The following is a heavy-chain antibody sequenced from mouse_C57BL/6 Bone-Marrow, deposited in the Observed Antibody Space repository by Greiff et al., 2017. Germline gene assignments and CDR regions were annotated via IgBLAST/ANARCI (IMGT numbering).Heavy chain of an antibody. J-gene: IGHJ4*01. Sequence: DVKLQESGPGLVKPSQSLSLTCSVTGYSITSGYYWNWIRQFPGNKLEWMGYISYDGSNNYNPSLKNRISITRDTSKNQFFLKLNSVTTEDTATYYCARDGGLRLYYAMDYWGQGTSVTVSS. CDR1: GYSITSGYY. D-gene: IGHD2-4*01. CDR3: ARDGGLRLYYAMDY. V-gene: IGHV3-6*01. CDR2: ISYDGSN.